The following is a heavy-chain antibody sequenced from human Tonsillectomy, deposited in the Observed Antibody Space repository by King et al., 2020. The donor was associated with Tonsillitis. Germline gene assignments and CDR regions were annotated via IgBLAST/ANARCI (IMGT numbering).Heavy chain of an antibody. CDR2: LTDSGSRT. CDR3: AKGQLTGDYGTYFDY. J-gene: IGHJ4*02. D-gene: IGHD3-9*01. V-gene: IGHV3-23*04. Sequence: VQLVESGGAWIQPGGSLRLSCAASGFTFSIYTMTWVRQAPGKGLEWVSVLTDSGSRTFYADSVRGRFTISRDNSKNTLFLQMNSLRDEDTAVYYCAKGQLTGDYGTYFDYWGQGTLVTVSS. CDR1: GFTFSIYT.